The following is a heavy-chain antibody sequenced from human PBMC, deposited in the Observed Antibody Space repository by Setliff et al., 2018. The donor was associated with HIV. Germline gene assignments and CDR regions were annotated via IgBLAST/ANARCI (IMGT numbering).Heavy chain of an antibody. CDR3: ARPRSGGSGSYSWFDP. CDR2: VNAANGYT. Sequence: ASVKVSCKASGYTFTSFAIHWVRQAPGHGLEWMGWVNAANGYTKYSQKFQGRVTITRDTSANTAYMELSSLRSEDTAVYYCARPRSGGSGSYSWFDPWGQGTLVTVSS. V-gene: IGHV1-3*01. CDR1: GYTFTSFA. D-gene: IGHD3-10*01. J-gene: IGHJ5*02.